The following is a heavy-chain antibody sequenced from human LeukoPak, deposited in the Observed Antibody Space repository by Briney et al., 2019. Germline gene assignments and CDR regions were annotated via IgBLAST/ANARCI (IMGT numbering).Heavy chain of an antibody. CDR3: ARVPLYDSNDYYYPH. CDR1: GYIFTNYG. CDR2: INTGNGNA. J-gene: IGHJ1*01. D-gene: IGHD3-22*01. Sequence: ASVNVSCKTSGYIFTNYGMHWARQAPGQRLEWMAWINTGNGNARYSQNFQGRVTISRDTSATTAYMELSSLRSEDTAIYYCARVPLYDSNDYYYPHWGQGTLVTVSS. V-gene: IGHV1-3*04.